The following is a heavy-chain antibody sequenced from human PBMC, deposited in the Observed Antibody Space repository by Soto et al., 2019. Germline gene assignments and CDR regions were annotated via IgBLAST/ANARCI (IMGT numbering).Heavy chain of an antibody. CDR2: ISSSSRYI. Sequence: EVQLVESGGGLVKPGGSLRLSCAASGFTFSSYSMNWVRQAPGKGLEWVSSISSSSRYIYYADSVKGRFTISRDNAKNSLYLQINSLRAEDTAVYYCASPTQYYYYYYMDVWGKGTTVTVSS. J-gene: IGHJ6*03. V-gene: IGHV3-21*01. CDR3: ASPTQYYYYYYMDV. CDR1: GFTFSSYS.